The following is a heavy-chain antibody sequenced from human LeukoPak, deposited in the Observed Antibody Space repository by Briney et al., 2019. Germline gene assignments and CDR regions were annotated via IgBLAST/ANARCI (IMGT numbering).Heavy chain of an antibody. V-gene: IGHV3-73*01. D-gene: IGHD2-2*01. CDR2: IRSKANSYAT. CDR1: GFTFSGSA. CDR3: TSRTDQSIYSYYMDV. Sequence: GGSLRLSCAASGFTFSGSAMHWVRQASGKGLEWVGRIRSKANSYATAYAASVKGRFTISRDDSKNTAYLQMNSLKTEDTAVYYCTSRTDQSIYSYYMDVWGKGATVTISS. J-gene: IGHJ6*03.